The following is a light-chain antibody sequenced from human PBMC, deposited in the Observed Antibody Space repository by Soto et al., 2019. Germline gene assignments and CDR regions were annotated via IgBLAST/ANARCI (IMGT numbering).Light chain of an antibody. V-gene: IGLV8-61*01. CDR2: STN. CDR1: SGSVSTSYY. Sequence: QTVVTQEPSFSVSPGRTVTLTCGLSSGSVSTSYYPSWYQQTPGQAPRTLIYSTNTRSSGVPDRFSGYILGNKAALTITGAQADYESDYYCVLYMGSGIWVFGGGTKLTVL. CDR3: VLYMGSGIWV. J-gene: IGLJ3*02.